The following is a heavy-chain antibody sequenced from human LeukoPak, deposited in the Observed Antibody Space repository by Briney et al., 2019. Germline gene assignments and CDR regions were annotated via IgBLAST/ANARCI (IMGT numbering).Heavy chain of an antibody. CDR2: ISPFNGYT. Sequence: ASVKVSCKASGYTFTSYYMHWVRQAPGQGLEWMGWISPFNGYTNYLQKIEGRVTLTTDTFTSTAYMELRSLRSDDTAVYYCASSYSDYYYMDVWGKGTTVTISS. J-gene: IGHJ6*03. D-gene: IGHD1-26*01. CDR1: GYTFTSYY. V-gene: IGHV1-18*04. CDR3: ASSYSDYYYMDV.